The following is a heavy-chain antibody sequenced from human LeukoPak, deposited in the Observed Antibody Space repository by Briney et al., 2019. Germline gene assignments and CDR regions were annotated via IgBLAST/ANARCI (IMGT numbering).Heavy chain of an antibody. CDR3: ARDRIAVAPWENWFDP. CDR1: GFTVSSNY. V-gene: IGHV3-53*05. CDR2: IYSGGST. D-gene: IGHD6-19*01. J-gene: IGHJ5*02. Sequence: GGSLRLSCAASGFTVSSNYMSWVRQAPGKGLEWVSVIYSGGSTYYADSVKGRFTISRDNSKNTLYLQMNSLRAEDTAVYYCARDRIAVAPWENWFDPWGQGTLVTVSS.